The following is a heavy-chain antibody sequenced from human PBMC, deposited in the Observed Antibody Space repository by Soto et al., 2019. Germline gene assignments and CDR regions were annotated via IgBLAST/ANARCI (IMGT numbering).Heavy chain of an antibody. CDR1: SGSISSSNW. V-gene: IGHV4-4*02. Sequence: QVQLQESGPGLVKPSGTLSLTCAVSSGSISSSNWWSWVRQPPGKGLEWIGEIYHSGSTNYNPSLKSRVPISLDKSKTQFSLRLSSVTAADTAVYYCARLGLITMVRGVIVVFDSWGQGTLVTVSS. J-gene: IGHJ4*02. D-gene: IGHD3-10*01. CDR2: IYHSGST. CDR3: ARLGLITMVRGVIVVFDS.